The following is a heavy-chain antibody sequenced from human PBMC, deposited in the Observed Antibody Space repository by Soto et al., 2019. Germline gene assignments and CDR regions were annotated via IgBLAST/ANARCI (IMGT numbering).Heavy chain of an antibody. CDR2: ISSSSSYI. J-gene: IGHJ6*03. CDR3: ARGWRHKLLQPLVYYYYYMDV. V-gene: IGHV3-21*01. Sequence: EVQLVESGGGLVKPGGSLRLSCAASGFTFSSYSMNWVRQAPGKGLEWVSSISSSSSYIYYADSVKGRFTISRDNAKNSLYMQMNSLRAEDTAVYYCARGWRHKLLQPLVYYYYYMDVWRKGTTVTVSS. CDR1: GFTFSSYS. D-gene: IGHD2-15*01.